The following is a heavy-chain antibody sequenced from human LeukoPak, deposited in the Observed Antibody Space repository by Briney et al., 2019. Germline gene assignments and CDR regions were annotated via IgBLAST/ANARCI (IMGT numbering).Heavy chain of an antibody. Sequence: GASVKVSCKASGYTFINYYIHWVRQAPGQGLEWMGMINPSGGSTTYAQKFQGRVTMTRHMSTSTVYMELSSLRSEDTAVYYCARDGYSGNDGLWGQGTLVTVSS. D-gene: IGHD5-12*01. CDR2: INPSGGST. CDR1: GYTFINYY. J-gene: IGHJ4*02. CDR3: ARDGYSGNDGL. V-gene: IGHV1-46*01.